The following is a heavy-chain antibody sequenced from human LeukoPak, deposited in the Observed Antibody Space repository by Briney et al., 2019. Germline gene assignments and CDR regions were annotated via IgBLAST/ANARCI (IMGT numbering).Heavy chain of an antibody. Sequence: ASVKVSCKASGYTFTSYDIDWVRQATGQGLEWMGWMNPNSGNTGYAQKFQGRVTITRNTSISTAYMELSSLRSEDTAVYYCARGYYYYYMDVWGKGTTVTVSS. CDR3: ARGYYYYYMDV. CDR2: MNPNSGNT. V-gene: IGHV1-8*03. CDR1: GYTFTSYD. J-gene: IGHJ6*03.